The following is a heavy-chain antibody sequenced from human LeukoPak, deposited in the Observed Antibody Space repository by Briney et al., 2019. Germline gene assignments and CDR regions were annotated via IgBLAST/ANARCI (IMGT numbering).Heavy chain of an antibody. CDR2: INAYNDNT. CDR1: GYTFTDYG. Sequence: GASVTVSCTASGYTFTDYGFSWVRQAPGQGLEWMGWINAYNDNTNYAQNFRGRVTMTTDTSASTVYMELRSLRSDDTAIYYCARHSSGWYDKVDYWGQGTLVTVSS. J-gene: IGHJ4*02. CDR3: ARHSSGWYDKVDY. D-gene: IGHD6-19*01. V-gene: IGHV1-18*01.